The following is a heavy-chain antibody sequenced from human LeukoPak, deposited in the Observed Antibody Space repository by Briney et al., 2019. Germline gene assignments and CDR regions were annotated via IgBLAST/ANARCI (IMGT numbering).Heavy chain of an antibody. J-gene: IGHJ4*02. CDR2: ISYDETNK. CDR3: ARHLLWFGELSGGFDY. CDR1: GFSFSTYT. Sequence: PGGSLRLSCAASGFSFSTYTMRWVRQAPGKGLEWVAVISYDETNKYYADSVQGRFTISRNNTKNTLYLPMNSLRAEDTAVYYCARHLLWFGELSGGFDYWGQGTLVTVSS. D-gene: IGHD3-10*01. V-gene: IGHV3-30*04.